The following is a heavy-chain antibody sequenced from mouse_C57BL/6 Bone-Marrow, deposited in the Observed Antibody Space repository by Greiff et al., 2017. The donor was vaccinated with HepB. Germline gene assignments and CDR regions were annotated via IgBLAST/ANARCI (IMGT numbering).Heavy chain of an antibody. V-gene: IGHV1-61*01. J-gene: IGHJ1*03. CDR1: GYTFTSYW. D-gene: IGHD2-4*01. CDR3: ARSGIYYDSWYFDV. CDR2: IYPSDSET. Sequence: QVQLQQPGAELVRPGSSVKLSCKASGYTFTSYWMDWVKQRPGQGLEWIGNIYPSDSETHYNQKFKDKATLTVDKSSSTAYMQLSSLTSEDSAVYYCARSGIYYDSWYFDVWGTGTTVTVSS.